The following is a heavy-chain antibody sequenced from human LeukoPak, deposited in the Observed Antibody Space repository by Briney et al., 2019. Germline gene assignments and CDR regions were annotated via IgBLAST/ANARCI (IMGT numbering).Heavy chain of an antibody. Sequence: SVKVSCKASGGTFSSYTISWVRQAPGQGLEWMRRIIPILGIANYAQKFQGRVTITADKSTSTAYMELSSLRSEDTAVYYCAREDYYDRDRPLDYWGQGTLVTVSS. J-gene: IGHJ4*02. D-gene: IGHD3-22*01. CDR3: AREDYYDRDRPLDY. V-gene: IGHV1-69*04. CDR1: GGTFSSYT. CDR2: IIPILGIA.